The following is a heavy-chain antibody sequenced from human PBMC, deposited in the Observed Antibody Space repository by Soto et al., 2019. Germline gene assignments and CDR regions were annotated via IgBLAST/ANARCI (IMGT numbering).Heavy chain of an antibody. V-gene: IGHV4-31*03. D-gene: IGHD3-22*01. Sequence: QVQLQESGPGLVKPSQTLSLTCTVSGGSISSGGYYWSWIRQHPGKGLEWIGYIYYSGSTYYNPSLQSRVTISVDTSKSPFSLQLSSGTAAATTVYYCARRRRLRDDSSVYYSSYYYGMDVWCQGTTVTVSS. CDR2: IYYSGST. J-gene: IGHJ6*02. CDR3: ARRRRLRDDSSVYYSSYYYGMDV. CDR1: GGSISSGGYY.